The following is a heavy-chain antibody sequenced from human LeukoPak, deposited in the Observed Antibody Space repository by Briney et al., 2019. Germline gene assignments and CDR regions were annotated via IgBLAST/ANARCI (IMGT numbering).Heavy chain of an antibody. V-gene: IGHV4-34*01. D-gene: IGHD3-9*01. Sequence: SETLSLTCAVYGGSFSGYYWSWIRQPPGKGLGWIGEINHSGSTNYNPSPKSRVTISVDTSKNQFSLKLSSVTAADTAVYYCARDPYYDILTGYLIRGAFDTWGLGTLATVSS. CDR2: INHSGST. CDR1: GGSFSGYY. CDR3: ARDPYYDILTGYLIRGAFDT. J-gene: IGHJ3*02.